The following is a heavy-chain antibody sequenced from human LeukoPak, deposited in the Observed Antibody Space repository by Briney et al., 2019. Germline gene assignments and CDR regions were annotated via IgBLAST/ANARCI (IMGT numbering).Heavy chain of an antibody. CDR2: IYYSGST. CDR3: ARASEWELLDLGGFDY. CDR1: GGSISSGGYY. J-gene: IGHJ4*02. Sequence: SQTLSLTCTVSGGSISSGGYYWSWIRQHPGKGLEWIGYIYYSGSTYYNPSLKSRVTISVDTSKNQFSLKLSSVTAADTAVYYCARASEWELLDLGGFDYWGQGTLVTVSS. V-gene: IGHV4-31*03. D-gene: IGHD1-26*01.